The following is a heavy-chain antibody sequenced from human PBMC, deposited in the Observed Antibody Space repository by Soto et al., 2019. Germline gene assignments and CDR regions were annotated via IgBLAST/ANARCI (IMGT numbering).Heavy chain of an antibody. CDR3: ARRLIAAAGGAYGRDG. V-gene: IGHV5-10-1*01. D-gene: IGHD6-13*01. J-gene: IGHJ6*02. CDR2: IDPSDSYT. Sequence: GESLKISCKGSGYSFTSYWISWVRQMPGKGLEWMGRIDPSDSYTNYSPSFQGHVTISADKSISTAYLQWSSLKASDTAMYYCARRLIAAAGGAYGRDGWGQGTTVTVS. CDR1: GYSFTSYW.